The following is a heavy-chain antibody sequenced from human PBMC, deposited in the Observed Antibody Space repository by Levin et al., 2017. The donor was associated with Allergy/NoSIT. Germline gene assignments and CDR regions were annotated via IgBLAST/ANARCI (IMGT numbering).Heavy chain of an antibody. J-gene: IGHJ4*02. V-gene: IGHV4-59*01. Sequence: SQTLSLTCTVSGGSISSYYWSWIRQPPGKGLEWIGYIYYSGSTNYNPSLKSRVTISVDTSKNQFSLKLSSVTAADTAVYYCARTDLGDGYNPFDYWGQGTLVTVSS. CDR3: ARTDLGDGYNPFDY. CDR2: IYYSGST. CDR1: GGSISSYY. D-gene: IGHD5-24*01.